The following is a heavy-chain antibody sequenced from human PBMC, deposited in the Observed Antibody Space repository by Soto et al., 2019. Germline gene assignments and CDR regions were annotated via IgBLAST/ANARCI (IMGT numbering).Heavy chain of an antibody. Sequence: GGSLRLSCAASGFTFSNYGMHWVRQAPGKGLEWVAVIWYDGSNKYYADSVKGRFTISRDNSKNTLYLQMNSLRAEDTAVYYCAREGAGLYQLLSLDYWGQGTLVTVSS. D-gene: IGHD2-2*01. CDR3: AREGAGLYQLLSLDY. CDR2: IWYDGSNK. V-gene: IGHV3-33*01. CDR1: GFTFSNYG. J-gene: IGHJ4*02.